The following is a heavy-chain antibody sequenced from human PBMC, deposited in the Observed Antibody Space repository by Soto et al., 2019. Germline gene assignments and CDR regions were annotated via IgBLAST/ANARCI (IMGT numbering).Heavy chain of an antibody. Sequence: QMQLVQSGAEVKKTGSSVTVSCKALGNTFTYRYLHWVRHAPGQALEWMGWITPFSGDVHYAQKFQERVTITRDRSIITAYMQMSSLISEDTAMYFCAGGGAGSGPFTWELPDHWGQGTLVTVSS. J-gene: IGHJ4*02. D-gene: IGHD1-26*01. CDR2: ITPFSGDV. V-gene: IGHV1-45*02. CDR1: GNTFTYRY. CDR3: AGGGAGSGPFTWELPDH.